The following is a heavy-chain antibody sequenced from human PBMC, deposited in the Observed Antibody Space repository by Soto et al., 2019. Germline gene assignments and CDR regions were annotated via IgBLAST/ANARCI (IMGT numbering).Heavy chain of an antibody. J-gene: IGHJ5*02. D-gene: IGHD2-15*01. CDR1: GYTFTSYG. V-gene: IGHV1-18*01. CDR3: ARDEGYCSGGSCYEWFDP. CDR2: ISAYNGNT. Sequence: QVQLVQSGAEVKKPGASVKVSCKASGYTFTSYGISWVRQAPGQGLEWMGWISAYNGNTNYAQKLQGRVTMTTDTPTSTAYVELRSLRSDDTAVYYCARDEGYCSGGSCYEWFDPWGQGTLVTVSS.